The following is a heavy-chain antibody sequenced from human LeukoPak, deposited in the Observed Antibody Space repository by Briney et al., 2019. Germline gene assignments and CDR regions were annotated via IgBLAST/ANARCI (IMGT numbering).Heavy chain of an antibody. CDR1: GFTFSNAW. J-gene: IGHJ4*02. CDR2: IKSKTDGGTP. CDR3: TTVVAAAGTRDY. D-gene: IGHD6-13*01. Sequence: RGSLRLSCAASGFTFSNAWMSRVRQAPGKGLEWVGRIKSKTDGGTPDYAAPVKGRFTISRDDSKNTLYLQMNSLKTEDTAVYYCTTVVAAAGTRDYWGQGTLVTVSS. V-gene: IGHV3-15*01.